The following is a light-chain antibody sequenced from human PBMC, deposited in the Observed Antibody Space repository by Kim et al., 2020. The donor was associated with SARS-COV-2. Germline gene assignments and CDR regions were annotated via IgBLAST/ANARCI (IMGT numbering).Light chain of an antibody. J-gene: IGKJ2*01. V-gene: IGKV1-5*01. Sequence: GDRVTITCRASQTISRWLAWYQHKPGKAPKLLIYDASNLESGVPSRFSGSGSETEFTLTISSLQPDDFATYFCQQYNSPATFGQGTKLEIK. CDR2: DAS. CDR3: QQYNSPAT. CDR1: QTISRW.